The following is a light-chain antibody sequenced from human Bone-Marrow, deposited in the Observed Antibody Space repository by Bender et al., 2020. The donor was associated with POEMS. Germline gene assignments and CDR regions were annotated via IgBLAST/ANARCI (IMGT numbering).Light chain of an antibody. CDR2: DVS. Sequence: QSALTQPASVSGSPGQSITISCTGISSDVGGYQYVSWHQQHPGKAPTLIIYDVSNRPSGVSNRFSGSKFGNTASLTISGLQAEDEADYYCSSYTTTSTLVVFGGGTKLTVL. V-gene: IGLV2-14*01. CDR3: SSYTTTSTLVV. J-gene: IGLJ2*01. CDR1: SSDVGGYQY.